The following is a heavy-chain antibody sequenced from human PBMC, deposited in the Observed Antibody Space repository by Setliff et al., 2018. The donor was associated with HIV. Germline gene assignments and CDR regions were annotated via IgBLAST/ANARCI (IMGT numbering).Heavy chain of an antibody. J-gene: IGHJ4*02. CDR2: IYHSGTA. CDR1: GDSISSDFY. V-gene: IGHV4-38-2*02. D-gene: IGHD3-10*01. CDR3: ARLSGGMVPNY. Sequence: KTSETLSLTCTVSGDSISSDFYWGWIRQPPGKGLEWIGSIYHSGTAYDNPSLKSRVTISVDPSKNQILLRLSSVTAADTAVYYCARLSGGMVPNYWGQGTLVTVSS.